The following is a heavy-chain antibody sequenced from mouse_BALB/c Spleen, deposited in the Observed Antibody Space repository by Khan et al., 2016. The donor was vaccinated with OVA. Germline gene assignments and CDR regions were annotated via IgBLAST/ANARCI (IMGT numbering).Heavy chain of an antibody. D-gene: IGHD1-2*01. CDR2: ISSGGHYT. CDR3: ASTITTAKEDYYAMDY. Sequence: EVELVESGGDLVKPGGSLKLSCAASGFTFSSYGMSWVRQTPDKRLEWVATISSGGHYTYFPDSVRGRFTISRDNATNTLYLQMSSLKSEDTAMYYCASTITTAKEDYYAMDYWGQGTSVTVSS. V-gene: IGHV5-6*01. J-gene: IGHJ4*01. CDR1: GFTFSSYG.